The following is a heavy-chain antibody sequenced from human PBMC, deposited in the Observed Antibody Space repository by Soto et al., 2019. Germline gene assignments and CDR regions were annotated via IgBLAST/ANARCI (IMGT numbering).Heavy chain of an antibody. D-gene: IGHD3-10*01. V-gene: IGHV1-69*06. Sequence: QVQPEQSGAEVKKPGSSVKISCKASGGTLSDHGVSWLRQAPGQGLEWVGGTIPVFNTAKYAQKFQGRVTIAADKSTNIAYMELGSLRSDDTAFYYCARGVYGSGNYYTGPSAFDIWGQGTLVIVSS. J-gene: IGHJ3*02. CDR1: GGTLSDHG. CDR3: ARGVYGSGNYYTGPSAFDI. CDR2: TIPVFNTA.